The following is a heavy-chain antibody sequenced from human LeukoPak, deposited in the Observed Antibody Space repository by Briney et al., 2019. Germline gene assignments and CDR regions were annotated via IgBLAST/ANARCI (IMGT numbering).Heavy chain of an antibody. CDR1: GGTFSSYA. CDR3: ARAAAAYCGGDCRRRLYYYYYYMDV. J-gene: IGHJ6*03. CDR2: IIPIFGTA. D-gene: IGHD2-21*02. Sequence: ASVKVSCKASGGTFSSYAISWVRQAPGQGLEWMGGIIPIFGTANYAQKFQGRVTITADESTSTAYMELSSLRSEDTAVYYCARAAAAYCGGDCRRRLYYYYYYMDVWGKGTTVTISS. V-gene: IGHV1-69*13.